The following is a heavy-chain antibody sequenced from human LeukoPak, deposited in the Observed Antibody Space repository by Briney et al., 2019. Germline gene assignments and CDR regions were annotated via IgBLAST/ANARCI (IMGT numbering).Heavy chain of an antibody. CDR1: GYSISSGYY. D-gene: IGHD1-7*01. Sequence: PSETLSLTCTVSGYSISSGYYWGWIRQPPGKGLEWIGSIYHSGRTFYNPSLKSRVTISVDTSKNQFSLKLTSVTAADTAVYYCARVYNWNSSGLGAPRDWGRGTLVTVSS. CDR3: ARVYNWNSSGLGAPRD. V-gene: IGHV4-38-2*02. J-gene: IGHJ4*02. CDR2: IYHSGRT.